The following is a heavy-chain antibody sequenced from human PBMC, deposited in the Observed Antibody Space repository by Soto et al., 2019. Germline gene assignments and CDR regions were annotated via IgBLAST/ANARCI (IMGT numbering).Heavy chain of an antibody. Sequence: QVQLVQSGAEVKKPGASVKVSCKASGYTFTSYGISWVRQAPGQGLEWMGWISAYNGNTNYAQKLQGRVTMTTDTTTSTANRERGSLRSAATAVYYWAKILAFAPTPPWWSDPGGQGPLVPVSS. D-gene: IGHD3-3*01. CDR1: GYTFTSYG. V-gene: IGHV1-18*01. CDR2: ISAYNGNT. CDR3: AKILAFAPTPPWWSDP. J-gene: IGHJ5*02.